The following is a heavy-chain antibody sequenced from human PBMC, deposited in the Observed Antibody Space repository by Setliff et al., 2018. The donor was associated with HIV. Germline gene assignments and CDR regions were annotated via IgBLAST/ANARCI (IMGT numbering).Heavy chain of an antibody. CDR3: ARAGGYYYYYMDV. Sequence: PGGSLRLSCAASGFTFSPHAMHWVRQAPGKGLEWMAIIWYDGVTKYYADSVKGRFTISRDNSKNTLYLQMNSLRAEDTAVYYCARAGGYYYYYMDVWGKGTTVTVSS. CDR2: IWYDGVTK. V-gene: IGHV3-33*01. J-gene: IGHJ6*03. CDR1: GFTFSPHA. D-gene: IGHD3-16*01.